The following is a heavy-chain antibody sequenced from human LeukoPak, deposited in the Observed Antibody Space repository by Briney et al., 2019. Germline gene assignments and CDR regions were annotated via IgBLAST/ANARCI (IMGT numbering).Heavy chain of an antibody. D-gene: IGHD3-10*01. CDR1: GGSISSSSYY. CDR2: IYYSGST. V-gene: IGHV4-39*01. J-gene: IGHJ6*03. Sequence: PSETLSLTCTVSGGSISSSSYYWGWIRQPPRKGLEWIGSIYYSGSTYYNPSLKSRVTISVDTSKNQFSLKLSSVTAADTAVYYCARTTMVRGTYYMDVWGKGTTVTVSS. CDR3: ARTTMVRGTYYMDV.